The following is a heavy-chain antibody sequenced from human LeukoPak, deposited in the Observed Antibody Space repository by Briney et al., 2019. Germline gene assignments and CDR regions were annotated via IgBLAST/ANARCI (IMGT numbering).Heavy chain of an antibody. J-gene: IGHJ6*03. D-gene: IGHD4-11*01. Sequence: PGGSLRLSCAASGFTFSSYSMNWVRQAPGQGLEWVSYINSSSSTIYYADSVKGRFTIARDNAKNSLYLQMNGLRAEDTAVYYCAKIESNYVGIYYYMDVWGKGTTVSFSS. CDR1: GFTFSSYS. CDR2: INSSSSTI. CDR3: AKIESNYVGIYYYMDV. V-gene: IGHV3-48*04.